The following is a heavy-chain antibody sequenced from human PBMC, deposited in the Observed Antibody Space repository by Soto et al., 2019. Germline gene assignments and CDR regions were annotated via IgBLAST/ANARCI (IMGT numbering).Heavy chain of an antibody. V-gene: IGHV3-23*01. J-gene: IGHJ4*02. CDR1: GFTFSNYA. CDR3: AKRPLTAAGFDY. Sequence: EVQLLESGGGLVQPGGSLRLSCAASGFTFSNYAMTWVRQAPGKGLEWVSVITGSGGGTYFVDSVKGRFTISRDNSKNTVYLHMNSLSAEDTAVYYCAKRPLTAAGFDYWGQGTLVTVSS. D-gene: IGHD6-13*01. CDR2: ITGSGGGT.